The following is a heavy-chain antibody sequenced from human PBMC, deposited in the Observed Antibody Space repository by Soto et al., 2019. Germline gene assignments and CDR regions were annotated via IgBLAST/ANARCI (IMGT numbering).Heavy chain of an antibody. D-gene: IGHD3-22*01. CDR1: GGSISSSSYY. CDR3: VRGDVVITTACDY. J-gene: IGHJ4*02. V-gene: IGHV4-39*01. Sequence: QLQLQESGPGLVKPSETLSLSCTVAGGSISSSSYYWGWIRQPQGKGLEWIGRMYCSGSTYYTPSLKSRVAIPVDSSKSQFSLKLNSVPAAATAVYYCVRGDVVITTACDYWGQGTLVTVSS. CDR2: MYCSGST.